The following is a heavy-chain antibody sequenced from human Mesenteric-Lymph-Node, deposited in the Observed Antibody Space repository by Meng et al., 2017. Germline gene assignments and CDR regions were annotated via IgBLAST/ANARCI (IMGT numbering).Heavy chain of an antibody. Sequence: QVQLQESGTGLVKPSEPLSLPCAVSGGSISSVYWWTWVRQSPGKGLEWIGEIYHSGSTNYNPSLKSRVTISVDKSKNQFSLKLTSVTAADTAVYYCARGGYYSFDYWGQGTLVTVFS. J-gene: IGHJ4*02. CDR3: ARGGYYSFDY. CDR2: IYHSGST. CDR1: GGSISSVYW. V-gene: IGHV4-4*02. D-gene: IGHD5-18*01.